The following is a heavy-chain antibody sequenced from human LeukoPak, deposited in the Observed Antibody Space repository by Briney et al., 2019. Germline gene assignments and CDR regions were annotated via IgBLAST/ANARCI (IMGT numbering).Heavy chain of an antibody. CDR1: GFTFSSYW. V-gene: IGHV3-23*01. CDR2: SSGSGGST. J-gene: IGHJ4*02. D-gene: IGHD1-26*01. Sequence: GGSLRLSCAASGFTFSSYWMSWVRQAPGKGLEWVSASSGSGGSTYYADSVKGRFTLSRDNSKNRMYLQMNSLRAEDTAVYYCAKGLRKLIVGSTEYYFDYWGQGTLVTVSS. CDR3: AKGLRKLIVGSTEYYFDY.